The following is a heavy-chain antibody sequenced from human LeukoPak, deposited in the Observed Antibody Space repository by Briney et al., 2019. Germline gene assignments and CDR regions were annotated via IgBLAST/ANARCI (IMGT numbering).Heavy chain of an antibody. CDR2: ISAYNGNT. CDR3: ARGYEAYYYGSGSYEGLDY. V-gene: IGHV1-18*01. J-gene: IGHJ4*02. CDR1: GYTFTSYG. Sequence: ASVKVSCKASGYTFTSYGISWVRQAPGQGLEWMGWISAYNGNTNYTQKLQGRVTMTTDTSTSTAYMELRSLRSDDTAVYYCARGYEAYYYGSGSYEGLDYWGQGTLVTVSS. D-gene: IGHD3-10*01.